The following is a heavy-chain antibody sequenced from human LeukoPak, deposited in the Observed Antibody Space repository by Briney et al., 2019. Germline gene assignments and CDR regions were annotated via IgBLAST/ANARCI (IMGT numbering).Heavy chain of an antibody. D-gene: IGHD3-22*01. J-gene: IGHJ4*02. CDR2: IKSKTDGGTT. Sequence: GGSLRLSCAASGFTFSNAWMSWVRQAPGKGLEWVGRIKSKTDGGTTDYAAPVKGRFNISRDDSKNTLYLQRDSLKNEDTAVYYCNKSPSMIVGVIKEYGYWGQGTLVTVSS. V-gene: IGHV3-15*01. CDR3: NKSPSMIVGVIKEYGY. CDR1: GFTFSNAW.